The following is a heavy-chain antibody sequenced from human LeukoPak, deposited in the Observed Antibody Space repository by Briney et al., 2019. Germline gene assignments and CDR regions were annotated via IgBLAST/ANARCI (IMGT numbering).Heavy chain of an antibody. CDR3: ARVLSGSGSYLWWFDP. Sequence: GGSLRLSCAASGFTFSNHAMNWVRQAPGKGLEWVSSISNSGGFTKYADSVQGRFTISRDNAKNSLYLQMNSLRAEDTALYYCARVLSGSGSYLWWFDPWGQGTLVTVSS. D-gene: IGHD3-10*01. J-gene: IGHJ5*02. V-gene: IGHV3-21*01. CDR1: GFTFSNHA. CDR2: ISNSGGFT.